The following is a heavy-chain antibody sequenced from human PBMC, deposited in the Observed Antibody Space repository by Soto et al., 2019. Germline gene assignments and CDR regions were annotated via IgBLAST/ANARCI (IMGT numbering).Heavy chain of an antibody. CDR1: GFTFSRFE. D-gene: IGHD3-10*01. CDR3: TRAAWFPYLSFY. Sequence: LRLSCAASGFTFSRFELHWVRQAPGKGLEWISYISSSGSTAYYASSVEGRFTTSRDNANNSVYLQMDSLRAEDTALYYCTRAAWFPYLSFYWGQGALVTVSS. J-gene: IGHJ4*02. V-gene: IGHV3-48*03. CDR2: ISSSGSTA.